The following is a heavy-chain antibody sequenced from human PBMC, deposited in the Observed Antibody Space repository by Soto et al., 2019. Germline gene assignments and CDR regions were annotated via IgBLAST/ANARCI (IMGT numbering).Heavy chain of an antibody. CDR1: GYTFTSYG. V-gene: IGHV1-18*04. CDR2: ISAYNGNT. CDR3: ARRFSIFGVVPAPYYYGMDV. D-gene: IGHD3-3*01. J-gene: IGHJ6*02. Sequence: GASVKVSCKASGYTFTSYGISWVRQAPGQGLEWMGWISAYNGNTNYAQKHQGRVTMTTDTSTSTAYMELRSLRSDDTAVYYCARRFSIFGVVPAPYYYGMDVWGQGTTVTVSS.